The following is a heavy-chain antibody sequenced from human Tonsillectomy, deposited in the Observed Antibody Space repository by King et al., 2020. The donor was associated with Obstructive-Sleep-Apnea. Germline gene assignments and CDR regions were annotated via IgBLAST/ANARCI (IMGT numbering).Heavy chain of an antibody. CDR1: DGSISNYY. CDR2: IYYSGST. V-gene: IGHV4-59*01. J-gene: IGHJ3*02. Sequence: VQLQESGPGLVKPSETLSLTCTVSDGSISNYYWTWIRQPPGKGLEWIGYIYYSGSTNCNPSLKSRVTVSVDTSKNQLSLNLTSVTAADTAVYYCARGVPRSKLESGWAPFDIWRQGTMVTVSS. CDR3: ARGVPRSKLESGWAPFDI. D-gene: IGHD6-19*01.